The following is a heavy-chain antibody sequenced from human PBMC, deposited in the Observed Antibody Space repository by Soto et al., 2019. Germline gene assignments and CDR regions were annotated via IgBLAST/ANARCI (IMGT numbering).Heavy chain of an antibody. CDR3: VKGGIRGYSYGFPDY. CDR1: GFTFSSYA. D-gene: IGHD5-18*01. CDR2: ISSNGGST. Sequence: GGSLRLSCSASGFTFSSYAMHWVRQAPGKGLEYVSAISSNGGSTYYADSVKGRFTISRDNSKNTLYLQMSSLRAEDTAVYYCVKGGIRGYSYGFPDYWGQGTLVTV. J-gene: IGHJ4*02. V-gene: IGHV3-64D*06.